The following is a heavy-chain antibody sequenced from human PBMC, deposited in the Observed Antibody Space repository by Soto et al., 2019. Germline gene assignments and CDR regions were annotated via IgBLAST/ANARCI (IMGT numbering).Heavy chain of an antibody. CDR1: GYTFTSYY. J-gene: IGHJ5*02. Sequence: GASVKVSCKASGYTFTSYYMHWVRQAPGQGLEWMGIINPSGGSTSYAQKFQGRVTMTRDTSTSTVYMELSSLRSEDTAVYYCARVRPYYDILTGYYPNWFDPWGQGTLVTVSS. CDR3: ARVRPYYDILTGYYPNWFDP. V-gene: IGHV1-46*01. D-gene: IGHD3-9*01. CDR2: INPSGGST.